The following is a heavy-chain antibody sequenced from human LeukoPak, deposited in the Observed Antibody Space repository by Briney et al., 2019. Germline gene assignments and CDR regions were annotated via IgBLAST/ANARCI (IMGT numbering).Heavy chain of an antibody. CDR2: FDPEDGET. J-gene: IGHJ3*02. Sequence: ALVKVSCKVSGYTLTELSMHWVRQAPGKGLEWMGGFDPEDGETIYAQKFQGRVTMTEDTSTDTAYMELSSLRSEDTAVYYCARDGIGAVAKDAFDIWGQGTMVTVSS. CDR3: ARDGIGAVAKDAFDI. CDR1: GYTLTELS. D-gene: IGHD3-10*01. V-gene: IGHV1-24*01.